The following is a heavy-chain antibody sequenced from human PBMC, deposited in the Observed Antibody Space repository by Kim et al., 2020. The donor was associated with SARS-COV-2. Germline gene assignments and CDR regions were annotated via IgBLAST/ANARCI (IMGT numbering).Heavy chain of an antibody. D-gene: IGHD2-8*01. J-gene: IGHJ3*01. CDR3: AREEMVGWAM. Sequence: GGSLRLSCAASGFTFSSYSMNWVRQAPGKGLEWVSYISSSSSTIYYADSVKGRFTISRDNAKNSLYLQMNSLRAEDTAVYYCAREEMVGWAMWGQGTMVTVSS. CDR2: ISSSSSTI. CDR1: GFTFSSYS. V-gene: IGHV3-48*04.